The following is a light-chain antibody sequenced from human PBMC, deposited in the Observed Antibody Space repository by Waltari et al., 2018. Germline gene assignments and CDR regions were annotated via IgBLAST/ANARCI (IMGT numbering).Light chain of an antibody. V-gene: IGKV3-11*01. Sequence: EIVLTQSPATLSLSPGERATLSCRASQSVRTYLAWYQQKPGQAPRLLIYDAATRATAIPARSSGSGSGTDFTLTISSLEPEDFAVYYCQLRSKWLRTFGQGTKVEV. CDR2: DAA. CDR3: QLRSKWLRT. J-gene: IGKJ1*01. CDR1: QSVRTY.